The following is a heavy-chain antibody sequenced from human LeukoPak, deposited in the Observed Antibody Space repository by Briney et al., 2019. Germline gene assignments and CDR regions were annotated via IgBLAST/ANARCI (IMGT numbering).Heavy chain of an antibody. Sequence: PGGSLRLSCAASGFTFSTYAMSWVRQVPGKGLEWVSGISGSGGSTYYADSVKGRFTISRDNSKNTLYLQMNSLRAEDTAVHYCAKRGTATTGRPPFDYWGQGTLVTVSS. D-gene: IGHD6-13*01. CDR3: AKRGTATTGRPPFDY. J-gene: IGHJ4*02. CDR2: ISGSGGST. CDR1: GFTFSTYA. V-gene: IGHV3-23*01.